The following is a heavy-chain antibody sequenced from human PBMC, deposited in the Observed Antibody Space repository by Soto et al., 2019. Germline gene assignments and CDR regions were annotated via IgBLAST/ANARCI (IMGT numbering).Heavy chain of an antibody. Sequence: PGGSLRLSCAASGFTFNSFAMTWVRQAPGKGLEWASLITGGGGRTYYADSVKGRFTASRDNSKNTVYLQMNSLRAADTAIYYCANDSRKNNWTPDFWGQEPMVAVSS. CDR1: GFTFNSFA. CDR3: ANDSRKNNWTPDF. CDR2: ITGGGGRT. V-gene: IGHV3-23*01. D-gene: IGHD2-15*01. J-gene: IGHJ4*02.